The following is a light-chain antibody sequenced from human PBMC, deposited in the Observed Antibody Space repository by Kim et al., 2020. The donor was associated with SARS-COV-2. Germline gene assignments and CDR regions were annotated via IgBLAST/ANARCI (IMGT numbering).Light chain of an antibody. V-gene: IGKV1-9*01. J-gene: IGKJ5*01. Sequence: GDRVTITRRASQGISSYLAWYQQKPGKAPKLLIYGASTLQNGVPSRFSGRGSGTDFTLTINTLQPEDFATYYCQQLDDYPITFGQGTRLEIK. CDR2: GAS. CDR1: QGISSY. CDR3: QQLDDYPIT.